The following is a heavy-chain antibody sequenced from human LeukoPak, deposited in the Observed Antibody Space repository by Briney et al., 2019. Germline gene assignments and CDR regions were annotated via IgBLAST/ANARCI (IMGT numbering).Heavy chain of an antibody. D-gene: IGHD2-15*01. CDR1: GFTFSSYS. Sequence: GGSLRLSCAASGFTFSSYSMNWVRQAPGKGLEWVSSISSSSSYIYYADSVKGRFTISRDNAKNSLYLQMNSLRAEDTAVYYCARVSVVAATTRFFDYWGQGTLVTVSS. CDR3: ARVSVVAATTRFFDY. J-gene: IGHJ4*02. V-gene: IGHV3-21*04. CDR2: ISSSSSYI.